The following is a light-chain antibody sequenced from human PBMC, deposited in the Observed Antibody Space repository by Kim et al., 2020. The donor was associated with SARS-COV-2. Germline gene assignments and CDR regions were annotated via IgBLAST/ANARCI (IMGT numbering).Light chain of an antibody. Sequence: DIQMTQSPPSLSASVGDRVTITCQSSQNISNYFNWYHQKPGKAPKLLFYDASNLETGVPSRFSGSGSGTDFTFTISSLQPEDFATNYGRQYDKLFTFVPGTKVDIK. CDR3: RQYDKLFT. J-gene: IGKJ3*01. CDR1: QNISNY. CDR2: DAS. V-gene: IGKV1-33*01.